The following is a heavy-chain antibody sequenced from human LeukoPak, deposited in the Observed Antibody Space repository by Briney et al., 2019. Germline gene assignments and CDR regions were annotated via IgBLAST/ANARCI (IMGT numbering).Heavy chain of an antibody. Sequence: PSETLSLTCNVSGVSVANGNYYWGWIRQPAGKGLEWIGRIYKSGNTYSSPSLKSRVTMSIHPSSNQFSPTLRSVAAADTAIYYCARETIAVALSADYWGQGALVTVSS. D-gene: IGHD6-19*01. J-gene: IGHJ4*02. CDR2: IYKSGNT. CDR1: GVSVANGNYY. V-gene: IGHV4-61*10. CDR3: ARETIAVALSADY.